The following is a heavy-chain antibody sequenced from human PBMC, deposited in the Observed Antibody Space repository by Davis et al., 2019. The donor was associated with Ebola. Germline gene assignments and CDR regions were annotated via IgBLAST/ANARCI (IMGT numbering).Heavy chain of an antibody. J-gene: IGHJ4*02. CDR2: IIPIFGTA. V-gene: IGHV1-69*05. D-gene: IGHD5-18*01. CDR3: ARHPSARYNYGYKGPFDY. CDR1: GGTFSSYA. Sequence: SVKVSCKAPGGTFSSYAISWVRQAPGQGLEWMGGIIPIFGTANYAQKFQGRVTMTRDTSTSTVYMELSSLRSEDTAVYYCARHPSARYNYGYKGPFDYWGQGTLVTVSS.